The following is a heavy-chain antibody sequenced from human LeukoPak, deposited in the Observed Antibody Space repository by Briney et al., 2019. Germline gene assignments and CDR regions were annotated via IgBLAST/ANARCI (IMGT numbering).Heavy chain of an antibody. Sequence: SETLSLTRTVSGGSISSSSYYWSWIRQPAGKGLEWIGRIYIRGTTNYNPSLKSRVTISIDTSKNHFFLKLSSVTAADTAVYYCASDRSSWNPGAPSWGQGTLVTVSS. CDR2: IYIRGTT. J-gene: IGHJ5*02. CDR1: GGSISSSSYY. CDR3: ASDRSSWNPGAPS. D-gene: IGHD6-13*01. V-gene: IGHV4-61*02.